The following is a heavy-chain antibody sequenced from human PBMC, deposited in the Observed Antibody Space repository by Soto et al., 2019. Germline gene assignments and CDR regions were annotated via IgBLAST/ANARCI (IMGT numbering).Heavy chain of an antibody. CDR1: GGTFSSYA. CDR3: ARGDTGGQQWLGFDY. CDR2: IIPIFGTA. D-gene: IGHD6-19*01. Sequence: QVQLVQSGAEVKKPGSSVKVSCKASGGTFSSYAISWVRQAPGQGLEWMGGIIPIFGTANYAQKFQGRVTITADESTGTAQMELSSLRSEDTAVYYCARGDTGGQQWLGFDYWGQGTLVTVSS. J-gene: IGHJ4*02. V-gene: IGHV1-69*01.